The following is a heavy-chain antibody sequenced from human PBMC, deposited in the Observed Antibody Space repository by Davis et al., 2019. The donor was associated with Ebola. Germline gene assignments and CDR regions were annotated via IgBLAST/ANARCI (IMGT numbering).Heavy chain of an antibody. CDR3: ARDYPHDHA. V-gene: IGHV3-48*03. J-gene: IGHJ4*02. Sequence: GESLKISCAASGITFSSYEKNWVRQAPGKGLEWVSYISSSGSTIYYADFVKGRFTISRDNAKNSLYLQMNSLRAEDTAVYYCARDYPHDHAWGQGNLVAVSS. D-gene: IGHD1-1*01. CDR2: ISSSGSTI. CDR1: GITFSSYE.